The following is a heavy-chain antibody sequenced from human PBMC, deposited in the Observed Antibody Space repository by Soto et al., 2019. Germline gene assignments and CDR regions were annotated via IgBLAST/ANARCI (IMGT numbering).Heavy chain of an antibody. V-gene: IGHV1-3*01. CDR1: GYTFSSYA. J-gene: IGHJ4*02. D-gene: IGHD7-27*01. Sequence: ASAKVSCKASGYTFSSYAMHWVRQAPGQRLEWMGWINAGYGNTKSSQKFQDRVTISRDTSASTAYMELTSLRSEDTAVYYCARDTGDGTFDFWGQGTLATVSS. CDR3: ARDTGDGTFDF. CDR2: INAGYGNT.